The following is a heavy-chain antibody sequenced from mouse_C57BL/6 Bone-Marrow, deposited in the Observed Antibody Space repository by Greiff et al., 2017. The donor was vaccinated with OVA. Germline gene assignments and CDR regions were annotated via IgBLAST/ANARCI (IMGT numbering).Heavy chain of an antibody. D-gene: IGHD2-1*01. CDR1: GYSFTDYN. Sequence: EVKLVESGPELVKPGASVKISCKASGYSFTDYNMNWVKQSNGKSLEWIGVINPNYGTTSYNQKFKGKATLTVDQSSSTAYMQLNSLTSEDSAVYYCARRRIYYGNYGSAMDYWGQGTSVTVSS. V-gene: IGHV1-39*01. CDR2: INPNYGTT. J-gene: IGHJ4*01. CDR3: ARRRIYYGNYGSAMDY.